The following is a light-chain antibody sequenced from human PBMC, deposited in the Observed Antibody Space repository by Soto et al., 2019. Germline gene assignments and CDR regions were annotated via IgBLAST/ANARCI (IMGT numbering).Light chain of an antibody. V-gene: IGKV3-20*01. CDR3: HQYGSSPNT. J-gene: IGKJ4*01. CDR2: GAS. Sequence: EIVLTQSPGTLSLSPGERATPSCRASQSVSRNYLAWYQQKPVQAPRLLIYGASSRATGIPDRFSGSGSGTDFTLTISRLEPEDFAVYYCHQYGSSPNTFGGGTRWIS. CDR1: QSVSRNY.